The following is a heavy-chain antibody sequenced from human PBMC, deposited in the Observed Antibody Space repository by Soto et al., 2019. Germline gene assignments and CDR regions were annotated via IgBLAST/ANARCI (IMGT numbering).Heavy chain of an antibody. CDR2: IYHSGST. Sequence: SETLSLTCTVSGDPIINGGFYFSWIRQQPGKGLEWIGYIYHSGSTYYNPSLKSRVIISVDTSKNQFSLKLSSVTAADTAVYYCARVFGFGGMDVWGQGTTVTVS. J-gene: IGHJ6*02. CDR1: GDPIINGGFY. D-gene: IGHD3-10*01. V-gene: IGHV4-31*03. CDR3: ARVFGFGGMDV.